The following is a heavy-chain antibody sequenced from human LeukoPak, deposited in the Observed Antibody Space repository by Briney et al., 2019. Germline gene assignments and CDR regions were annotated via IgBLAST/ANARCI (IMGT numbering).Heavy chain of an antibody. CDR1: GFTFSSYW. J-gene: IGHJ4*02. CDR3: PRQGRGDNSGYYY. Sequence: GGSLRLSCAASGFTFSSYWMHWVRQAPGKGLVWVSRINSDGSSISYADSVKGRFTISRDNAKITLYLQMNSLRAEDTAVYYCPRQGRGDNSGYYYWGQGTLVTVSS. V-gene: IGHV3-74*01. CDR2: INSDGSSI. D-gene: IGHD3-22*01.